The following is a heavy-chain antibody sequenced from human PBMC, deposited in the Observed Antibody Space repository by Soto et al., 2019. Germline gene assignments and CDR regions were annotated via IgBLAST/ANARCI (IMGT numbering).Heavy chain of an antibody. CDR2: FAPEHAET. Sequence: QVHLVQSGADVKNPGASIKVSCKVSGHTLSELSMHWLRQAPGKGLEWMGGFAPEHAETIYAQKVLGRVTMTEDTSTDTAYMGLRGLRSEDTAVDYCVTGGYDSSAYNPPELDSWGQGTLITVSS. CDR3: VTGGYDSSAYNPPELDS. CDR1: GHTLSELS. J-gene: IGHJ4*02. V-gene: IGHV1-24*01. D-gene: IGHD3-22*01.